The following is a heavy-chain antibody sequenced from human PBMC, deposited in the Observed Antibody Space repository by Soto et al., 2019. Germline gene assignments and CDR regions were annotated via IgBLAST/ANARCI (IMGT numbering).Heavy chain of an antibody. Sequence: GESLKISCKGSGYSFTSYWIGWVRQMPGKGLEWMGIIYPGDSDTRYSPSFQGQVTISADKSISTAYLQWSSLKASDTAMYYCARLDLDYYGSGSYYNGPHFDPWGQGTLVTVSS. CDR2: IYPGDSDT. D-gene: IGHD3-10*01. J-gene: IGHJ5*02. CDR3: ARLDLDYYGSGSYYNGPHFDP. V-gene: IGHV5-51*01. CDR1: GYSFTSYW.